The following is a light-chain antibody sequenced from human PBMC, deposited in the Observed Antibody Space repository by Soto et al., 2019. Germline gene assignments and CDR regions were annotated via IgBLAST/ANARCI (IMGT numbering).Light chain of an antibody. CDR1: QSISSY. J-gene: IGKJ1*01. Sequence: DIQMTQSPSSLSASVGDIVTITCRASQSISSYLHWYQQKPGKAPKLLIYAASNLQSAVPLKFSASGSGTDFTLTLNSLQPEHFATYYCQQCYSTPWTFGQGTKVDIK. CDR2: AAS. CDR3: QQCYSTPWT. V-gene: IGKV1-39*01.